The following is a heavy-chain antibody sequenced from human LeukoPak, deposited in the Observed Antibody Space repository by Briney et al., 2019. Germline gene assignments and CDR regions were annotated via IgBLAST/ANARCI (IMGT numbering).Heavy chain of an antibody. V-gene: IGHV3-23*01. D-gene: IGHD1-26*01. CDR3: ASSPSRSFGLKFDP. CDR2: ISGSGGNT. J-gene: IGHJ5*02. CDR1: GFTFSNFA. Sequence: GASLRLSCAASGFTFSNFAMNWVRQAPGKGLELVSAISGSGGNTYYADSVKGRFTISRDNSKNTLYLQMNSLGAEDTAVYYCASSPSRSFGLKFDPWGQGTLVTVSS.